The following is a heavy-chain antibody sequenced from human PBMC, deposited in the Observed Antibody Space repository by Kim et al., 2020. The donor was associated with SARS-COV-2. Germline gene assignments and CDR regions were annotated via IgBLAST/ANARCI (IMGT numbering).Heavy chain of an antibody. V-gene: IGHV3-74*01. CDR3: TIGDGHGFLR. Sequence: GGSLRLSCAASGFTFSSYWMHWVRQAPGKGLVWVSRISSDGSSTKYADSVKGRFTISRDNAKNTLYLQMNSLGAEDTAVYYCTIGDGHGFLRWVQGTLVT. CDR1: GFTFSSYW. J-gene: IGHJ4*02. CDR2: ISSDGSST.